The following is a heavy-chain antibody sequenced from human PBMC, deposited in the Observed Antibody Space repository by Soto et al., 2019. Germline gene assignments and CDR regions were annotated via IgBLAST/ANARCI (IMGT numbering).Heavy chain of an antibody. CDR2: ISLYSDGT. CDR3: ARVVPGAEAWFGP. CDR1: GYTFSNYG. Sequence: ASVKVSCKTSGYTFSNYGITWVRQAPGRPLEWLGWISLYSDGTNYAQKFQGRVSMTTDTSTTTAYMELRSLRSDDTAVYYCARVVPGAEAWFGPWGHGTLVTVSS. V-gene: IGHV1-18*01. J-gene: IGHJ5*02. D-gene: IGHD2-2*01.